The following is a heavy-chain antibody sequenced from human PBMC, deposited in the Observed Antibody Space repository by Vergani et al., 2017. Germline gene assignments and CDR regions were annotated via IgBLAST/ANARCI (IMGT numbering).Heavy chain of an antibody. CDR1: GGSISSYY. CDR3: AREVGSYYGSD. J-gene: IGHJ4*02. D-gene: IGHD3-10*01. V-gene: IGHV4-59*13. Sequence: QVQLQESGPGLVKPSETLPLTCIVSGGSISSYYWSWIRQPPGKGLDWIGYIYYTGSTNYNPSLKSRVTISVDTSKNQFSLKLSSVTAADTAVYYCAREVGSYYGSDWGQGTLVTVSS. CDR2: IYYTGST.